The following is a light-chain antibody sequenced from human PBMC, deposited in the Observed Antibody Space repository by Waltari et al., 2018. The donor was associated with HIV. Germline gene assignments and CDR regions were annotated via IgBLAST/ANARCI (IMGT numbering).Light chain of an antibody. CDR2: DDV. J-gene: IGLJ3*02. CDR1: NIGSKR. V-gene: IGLV3-21*02. Sequence: SYVLTQPPSMSVAPGQTAKLTCGGNNIGSKRVHWYQQKPGQAPVLVIYDDVGRPSGIPERFSGSNSENTATLTITRVEVGDEADYYCQVWDSSSVHVVFGGGTKLTVL. CDR3: QVWDSSSVHVV.